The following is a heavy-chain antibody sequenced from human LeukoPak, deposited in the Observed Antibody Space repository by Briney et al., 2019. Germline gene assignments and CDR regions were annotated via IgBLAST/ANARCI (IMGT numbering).Heavy chain of an antibody. CDR1: GYTFTDYY. J-gene: IGHJ4*02. CDR2: VNPNSGGT. CDR3: ARAAAAGVDY. Sequence: GASVKVSCKASGYTFTDYYLHWLRQAPGQGLEWMGWVNPNSGGTNYAQKFQGRVTMTRDTSISTAYMELSRLRSDDTAVYYCARAAAAGVDYWGQGTLVTVSS. D-gene: IGHD6-13*01. V-gene: IGHV1-2*02.